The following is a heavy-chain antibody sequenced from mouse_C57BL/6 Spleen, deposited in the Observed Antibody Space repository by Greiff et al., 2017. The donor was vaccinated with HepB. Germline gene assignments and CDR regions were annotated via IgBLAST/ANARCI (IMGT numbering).Heavy chain of an antibody. J-gene: IGHJ2*01. D-gene: IGHD3-3*01. CDR2: IHPNSGST. CDR3: ARPRGTLFDY. Sequence: QVQLQQPGAELVKPGASVKLSCKASGYTFTSYWMHWVKQRPGQGLEWIGMIHPNSGSTNYNEKFKSKATLTVDKASSTSYMQLSSLTSEDSAVYYCARPRGTLFDYWGQGTTLTVSS. V-gene: IGHV1-64*01. CDR1: GYTFTSYW.